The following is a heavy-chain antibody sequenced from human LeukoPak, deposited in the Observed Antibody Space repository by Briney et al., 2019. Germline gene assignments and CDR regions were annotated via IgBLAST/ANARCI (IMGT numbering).Heavy chain of an antibody. Sequence: GGSLRLSCAASGFTFSSYAMGWVRQAPGKGLEWVSAISGSGGSTYYADSVKGRFTISRDNSKNTLYLQMNSLRVEDTAEYYCARDWGSSGWYNWFDPWGQGTLVTVSS. CDR3: ARDWGSSGWYNWFDP. CDR1: GFTFSSYA. V-gene: IGHV3-23*01. J-gene: IGHJ5*02. D-gene: IGHD6-19*01. CDR2: ISGSGGST.